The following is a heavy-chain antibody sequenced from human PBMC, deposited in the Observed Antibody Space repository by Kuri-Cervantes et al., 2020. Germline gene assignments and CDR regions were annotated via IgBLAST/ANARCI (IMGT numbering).Heavy chain of an antibody. CDR3: ARGRVYSYGTYYFDY. CDR2: ISWNSGSI. J-gene: IGHJ4*02. Sequence: SLKIPCAASGFTFDDYAMHWVRQAPGKGLEWVSGISWNSGSIGYADSVKGRFTISRDNSKNTLYLQMNSLRAEDTAVYYCARGRVYSYGTYYFDYWGQGTRVTGSS. CDR1: GFTFDDYA. D-gene: IGHD5-18*01. V-gene: IGHV3-9*01.